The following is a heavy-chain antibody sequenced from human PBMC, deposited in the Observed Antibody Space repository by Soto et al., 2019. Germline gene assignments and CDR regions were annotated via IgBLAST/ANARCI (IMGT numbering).Heavy chain of an antibody. CDR2: ISNDETNK. Sequence: ESGGGVVQPGRSLRLSCAASGFTFSTYAIHWVRQAPGKGLEWVAVISNDETNKNFADSVKGRFTISRDNYKNTPYLQMNSLMADDTAMYYCVRPVPSHHGDNPDYWGQGTRVTVSS. CDR3: VRPVPSHHGDNPDY. CDR1: GFTFSTYA. D-gene: IGHD4-17*01. V-gene: IGHV3-30*14. J-gene: IGHJ4*02.